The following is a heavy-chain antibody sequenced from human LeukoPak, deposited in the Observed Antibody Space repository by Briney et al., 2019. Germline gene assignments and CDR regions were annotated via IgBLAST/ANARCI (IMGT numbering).Heavy chain of an antibody. CDR3: TRDGWYPTFNFDY. Sequence: PGGSLRLSCTTSGFTFGDYAMSWVRQAPGKGLEWVAFIRSKGYGGTKEYAASVKGRFTNSRDDYKSLAYLQMYSLKTEDTAVYYCTRDGWYPTFNFDYWGQGTLVTVSS. J-gene: IGHJ4*02. CDR1: GFTFGDYA. V-gene: IGHV3-49*04. D-gene: IGHD6-19*01. CDR2: IRSKGYGGTK.